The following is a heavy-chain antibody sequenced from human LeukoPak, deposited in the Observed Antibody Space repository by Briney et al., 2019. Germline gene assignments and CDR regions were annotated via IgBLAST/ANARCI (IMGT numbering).Heavy chain of an antibody. CDR3: ARVGTGSYYYYGMDV. CDR2: IYYSGST. J-gene: IGHJ6*02. D-gene: IGHD1-7*01. CDR1: GGSISSFY. Sequence: SETLSLTCTVSGGSISSFYWGWIRQPPGKGLEWIGSIYYSGSTNYNPSLKSRVTISVDTSKNQFSLKLSSVTAADTAVYYCARVGTGSYYYYGMDVWGQGTTITVSS. V-gene: IGHV4-59*12.